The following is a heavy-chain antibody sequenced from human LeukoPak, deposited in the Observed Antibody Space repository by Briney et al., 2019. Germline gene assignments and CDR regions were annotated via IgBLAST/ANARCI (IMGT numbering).Heavy chain of an antibody. CDR1: GFTVSSNY. CDR2: IYSDGST. CDR3: ARDSGGTANFNY. Sequence: GGSLRLSCAASGFTVSSNYMTWVRQAPRKGLEWGSVIYSDGSTYYAAPMKGRFTISRHNSKNTLYLQMNSLRAEDTAMYYCARDSGGTANFNYWGQGTLVTVSS. D-gene: IGHD3-10*01. V-gene: IGHV3-53*04. J-gene: IGHJ4*02.